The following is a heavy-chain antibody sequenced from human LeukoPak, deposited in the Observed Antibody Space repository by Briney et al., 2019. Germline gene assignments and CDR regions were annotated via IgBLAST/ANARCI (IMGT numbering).Heavy chain of an antibody. J-gene: IGHJ4*02. Sequence: GGSLRLSCAAPGFTFDDYAMHWVRQAPGKGLEWVSGISWNSGSIGYADSVKGRFTISRDNAKNSLYLQMNSLRAEDTAVYYCARDRTMVRGVILGNIDYWGQGTLVTVSS. V-gene: IGHV3-9*01. D-gene: IGHD3-10*01. CDR3: ARDRTMVRGVILGNIDY. CDR2: ISWNSGSI. CDR1: GFTFDDYA.